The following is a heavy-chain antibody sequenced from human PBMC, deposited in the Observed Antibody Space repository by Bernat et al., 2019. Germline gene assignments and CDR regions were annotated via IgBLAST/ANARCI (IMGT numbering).Heavy chain of an antibody. Sequence: QVQLVQSGAEVKKPGSSVKVSCKASGGTFSSYAISWVRQAPGQGLEWMGGIIPIFGTANYAQKFQGRVTITADKSTSTAYMELSSLRSEDTAVYYCARVWTGYSGYAPRAFNYYGMDVWGQGTTVTVSS. CDR2: IIPIFGTA. J-gene: IGHJ6*02. V-gene: IGHV1-69*06. CDR3: ARVWTGYSGYAPRAFNYYGMDV. D-gene: IGHD5-12*01. CDR1: GGTFSSYA.